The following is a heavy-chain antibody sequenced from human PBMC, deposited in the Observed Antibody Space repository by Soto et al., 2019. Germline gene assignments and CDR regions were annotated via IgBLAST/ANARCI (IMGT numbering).Heavy chain of an antibody. CDR2: ISAYNGNT. D-gene: IGHD4-17*01. J-gene: IGHJ5*02. CDR1: GYTFTGYG. Sequence: ASVKVSCKASGYTFTGYGISWVRQAPGQGLEWMGWISAYNGNTNYAQKLQGRVTMTTDTSTSTAYMELRSLRSDDTAVYYCARDRITTVVTPVWFDPWGQGTLVTVSS. CDR3: ARDRITTVVTPVWFDP. V-gene: IGHV1-18*01.